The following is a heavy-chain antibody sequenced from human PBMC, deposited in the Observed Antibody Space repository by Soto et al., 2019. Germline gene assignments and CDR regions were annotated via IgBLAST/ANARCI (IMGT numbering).Heavy chain of an antibody. D-gene: IGHD1-26*01. J-gene: IGHJ5*02. CDR1: GFTFKDAG. Sequence: QLVESGGGLVKPGGSLRLSCAASGFTFKDAGMNWVRQAPGKGLEWVGRIQSKTDGGTTDYAAPVRGRFTLSRDDSENTLFLQMDSLKTEDTVVYYCPAFMGAFRAWGPGTPVTVSS. V-gene: IGHV3-15*07. CDR2: IQSKTDGGTT. CDR3: PAFMGAFRA.